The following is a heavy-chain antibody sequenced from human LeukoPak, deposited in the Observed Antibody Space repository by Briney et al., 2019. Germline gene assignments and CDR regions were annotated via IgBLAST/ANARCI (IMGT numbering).Heavy chain of an antibody. J-gene: IGHJ4*02. Sequence: RPSETLSLTCTVSGGSISSYYWSWIRQPPGKGLEWIGYIYYSGSTNYNPSFKSRVTISVDTSKNQFSLKLSSVTAADTAVYYCARHLGLWFGESGSSFDYWGQGTLVTVSS. CDR1: GGSISSYY. V-gene: IGHV4-59*08. CDR3: ARHLGLWFGESGSSFDY. CDR2: IYYSGST. D-gene: IGHD3-10*01.